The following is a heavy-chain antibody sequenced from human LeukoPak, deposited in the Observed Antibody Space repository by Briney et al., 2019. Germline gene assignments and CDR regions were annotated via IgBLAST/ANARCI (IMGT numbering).Heavy chain of an antibody. CDR2: ISSSSSTI. J-gene: IGHJ6*03. CDR3: ARETYSSSWSAKFYYYYYMDV. V-gene: IGHV3-48*04. Sequence: GGSLRLSCAASGFTFSSYSMNWVRQAPGKGLEWVSYISSSSSTIYYADSVKGRFTISGDNAKNSLYLQMNSVRAEDTAVYYCARETYSSSWSAKFYYYYYMDVWGKGTTVTVSS. D-gene: IGHD6-13*01. CDR1: GFTFSSYS.